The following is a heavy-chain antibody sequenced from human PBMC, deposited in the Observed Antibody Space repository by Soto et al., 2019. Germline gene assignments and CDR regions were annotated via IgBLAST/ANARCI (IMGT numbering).Heavy chain of an antibody. V-gene: IGHV3-21*01. J-gene: IGHJ6*02. CDR3: ARDQSWVGSGYLRAEYYYGMDV. CDR1: GFTFSSYS. Sequence: GGSLRLSCAASGFTFSSYSMNWVRQAPGKGLEWVSSISSSSSYIYYADSVKGRFTISRDNAKNSLYLQMNSLRAEDTAVYYCARDQSWVGSGYLRAEYYYGMDVWGQGTTVTVSS. D-gene: IGHD3-22*01. CDR2: ISSSSSYI.